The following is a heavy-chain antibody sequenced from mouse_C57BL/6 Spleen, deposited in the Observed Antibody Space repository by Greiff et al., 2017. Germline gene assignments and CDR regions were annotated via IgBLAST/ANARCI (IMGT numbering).Heavy chain of an antibody. J-gene: IGHJ2*01. V-gene: IGHV1-26*01. D-gene: IGHD4-1*01. CDR2: INPNNGGT. CDR1: GYTFTDYY. Sequence: EVQLQQSGPELVKPGASVKISCKASGYTFTDYYMNWVKQSHGKSLEWIGDINPNNGGTSYNQKFKGKATLTVDKSSSTAYMELRSLTSEDSAVYYCARRDWDDYFGYWGQGTTLTVAS. CDR3: ARRDWDDYFGY.